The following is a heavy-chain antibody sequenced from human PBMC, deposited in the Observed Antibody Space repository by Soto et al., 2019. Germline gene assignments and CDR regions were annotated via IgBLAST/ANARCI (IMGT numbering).Heavy chain of an antibody. V-gene: IGHV3-7*03. CDR2: IQQDGSEK. D-gene: IGHD4-17*01. J-gene: IGHJ4*02. CDR3: ARVRYGGYSYYFDY. CDR1: GFTFSRFW. Sequence: GGSLRLSCAVSGFTFSRFWMGWVRQAPGRGLEWVANIQQDGSEKYYVDSVKGRFTMSKDNVKNSLYLQMNSLGAEDAAVYYCARVRYGGYSYYFDYWGQGALVTVSS.